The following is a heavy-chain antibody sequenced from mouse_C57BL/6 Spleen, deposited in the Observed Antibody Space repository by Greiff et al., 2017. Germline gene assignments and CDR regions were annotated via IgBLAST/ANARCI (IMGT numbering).Heavy chain of an antibody. D-gene: IGHD2-5*01. V-gene: IGHV1-82*01. CDR2: IYPGDGDT. J-gene: IGHJ4*01. CDR3: ARAYYSNYVYAMDY. Sequence: VQRVESGPELVKPGASVKISCKASGYAFSSSWMNWVKQRPGKGLEWIGRIYPGDGDTNYNGKFKGKATLTADKSSSTAYMQLSSLTSEDSAVYFCARAYYSNYVYAMDYWGQGTSVTVSS. CDR1: GYAFSSSW.